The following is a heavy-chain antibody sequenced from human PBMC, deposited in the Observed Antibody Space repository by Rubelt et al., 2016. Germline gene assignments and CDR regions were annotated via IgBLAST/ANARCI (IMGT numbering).Heavy chain of an antibody. V-gene: IGHV1-2*06. J-gene: IGHJ4*02. CDR3: ARGNSGYDYGLDY. CDR1: GYTFTSYY. CDR2: INPNSGGT. D-gene: IGHD5-12*01. Sequence: QVQLVQSGAEVKKPGASVKVSCTASGYTFTSYYMHWVRQAPGQGLEWMGLINPNSGGTNYAKKCQGRVTMTRDTSVSTAYMELSRLTSDDTAVYYCARGNSGYDYGLDYWGQGTLVTVSS.